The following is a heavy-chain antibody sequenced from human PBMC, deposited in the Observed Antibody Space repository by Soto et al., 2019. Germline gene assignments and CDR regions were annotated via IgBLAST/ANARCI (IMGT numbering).Heavy chain of an antibody. CDR1: GGSISSGDYY. CDR2: IYYSGST. D-gene: IGHD3-10*01. V-gene: IGHV4-30-4*01. J-gene: IGHJ4*02. CDR3: ASRKSSPYFDY. Sequence: SETLHLTCTVSGGSISSGDYYLSWIRQPPGKGLEWIGYIYYSGSTYYNPSLKSRVTISVDTSKNQFSLKLSSVTAADTAVYYCASRKSSPYFDYWGQGTLVTVSS.